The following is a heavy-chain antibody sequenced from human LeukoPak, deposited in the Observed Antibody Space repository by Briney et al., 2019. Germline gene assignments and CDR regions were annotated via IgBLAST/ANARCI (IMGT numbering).Heavy chain of an antibody. CDR3: ASLPATEEYRPATSSQDCYFDY. D-gene: IGHD6-13*01. CDR1: GYSFASYW. V-gene: IGHV5-51*01. J-gene: IGHJ4*02. CDR2: IYPGDSDT. Sequence: GESLQISSKGSGYSFASYWIGWVRQMPGKGLEWMGIIYPGDSDTRYSPSFQGQVTISADKSISTAYLQWSSLKASDTAMYYCASLPATEEYRPATSSQDCYFDYWGQGTLVTVSS.